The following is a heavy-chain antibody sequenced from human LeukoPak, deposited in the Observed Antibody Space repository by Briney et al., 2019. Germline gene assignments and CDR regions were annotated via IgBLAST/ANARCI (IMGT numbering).Heavy chain of an antibody. CDR3: VTDDYGGNSGFQH. CDR1: GFTFSSYA. D-gene: IGHD4-23*01. V-gene: IGHV3-30-3*01. Sequence: PGGSLRLSCAASGFTFSSYAMHWVRQAPGKGLEWVAVISYDGSNKYYADSVKGRFTISRDNSKNTLYLQMNSLRAEDTAVYYCVTDDYGGNSGFQHWGQGTLVTVSS. CDR2: ISYDGSNK. J-gene: IGHJ1*01.